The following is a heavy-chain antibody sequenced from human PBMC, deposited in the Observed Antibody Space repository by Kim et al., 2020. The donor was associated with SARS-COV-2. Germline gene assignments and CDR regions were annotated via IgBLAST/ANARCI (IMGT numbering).Heavy chain of an antibody. V-gene: IGHV3-11*04. Sequence: YYAASVKGRFTISRDNAKNSLYLQMNSLRAEDTAVYYCARGAQWGSGVDPWGQGTLVTVSS. J-gene: IGHJ5*02. D-gene: IGHD3-10*01. CDR3: ARGAQWGSGVDP.